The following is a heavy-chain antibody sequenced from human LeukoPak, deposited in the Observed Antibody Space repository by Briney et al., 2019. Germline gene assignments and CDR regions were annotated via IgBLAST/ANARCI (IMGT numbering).Heavy chain of an antibody. V-gene: IGHV1-69*01. CDR1: GGTFSSYA. Sequence: GSSVKVSCKASGGTFSSYAISWVRQAPGQGLEWVGGILPIIGATKNAQKLQGRVAITADESTSTVYMDLTSLRSEDTAIYYCARAHFSAYNGSEWGQGTLVTVSS. D-gene: IGHD3-10*01. CDR2: ILPIIGAT. J-gene: IGHJ4*02. CDR3: ARAHFSAYNGSE.